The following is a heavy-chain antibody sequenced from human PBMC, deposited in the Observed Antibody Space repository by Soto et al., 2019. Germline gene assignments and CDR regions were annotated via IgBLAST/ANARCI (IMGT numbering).Heavy chain of an antibody. V-gene: IGHV3-30*18. CDR1: GFTFRRYG. J-gene: IGHJ4*02. CDR2: ISYDGSNK. CDR3: AKVITGTFSYFDY. Sequence: GGSLRLYCAPSGFTFRRYGMHRVRQAPGKGLEWVAVISYDGSNKYYADSVKGRFTISRDNSKNTLYLQMNSLRAEDTAVYYCAKVITGTFSYFDYWGQGILPTVSS. D-gene: IGHD1-7*01.